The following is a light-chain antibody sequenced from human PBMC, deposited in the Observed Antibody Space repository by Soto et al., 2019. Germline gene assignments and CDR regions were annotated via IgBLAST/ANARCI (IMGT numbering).Light chain of an antibody. V-gene: IGKV3-15*01. Sequence: EIVMTQSPATLSVSPGERATLSCRASQSVGSNLAWYQQKPGQAPRLLIYGASTRATGIAARFSGSGSGTEFTLTISSLQSEDFAVYYCQQYNNWPPRFTFGPGTKVDIK. CDR3: QQYNNWPPRFT. CDR2: GAS. CDR1: QSVGSN. J-gene: IGKJ3*01.